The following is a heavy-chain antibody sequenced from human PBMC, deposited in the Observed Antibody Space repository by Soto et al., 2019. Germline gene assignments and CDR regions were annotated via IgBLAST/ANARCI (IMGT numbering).Heavy chain of an antibody. V-gene: IGHV4-30-4*01. CDR1: GGSISSCDHY. CDR3: ARDHPTVTTFRYLDL. Sequence: QVQLQESGPGLVKPSQTLSLTCNVSGGSISSCDHYWHWIRQPPGKGLEWIGYIYYSGSTYYNPSLKSRVTTSVDTSKNQFSLRLRSVTAADTAVYYCARDHPTVTTFRYLDLWGRGTLVTVSS. CDR2: IYYSGST. J-gene: IGHJ2*01. D-gene: IGHD4-17*01.